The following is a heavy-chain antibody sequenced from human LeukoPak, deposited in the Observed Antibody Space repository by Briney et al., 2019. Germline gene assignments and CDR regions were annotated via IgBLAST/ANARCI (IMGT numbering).Heavy chain of an antibody. Sequence: GGSLRLSCAASGFTFSSYWMHGVRQAPGKGLVGVSRINSGGSSTSYADSVKGRCTISRDNAKNTLYLQMNSLRAEDTAVYYCARGASFGVLDYWGQGTLVTVSS. CDR1: GFTFSSYW. D-gene: IGHD3-10*01. J-gene: IGHJ4*02. CDR3: ARGASFGVLDY. CDR2: INSGGSST. V-gene: IGHV3-74*01.